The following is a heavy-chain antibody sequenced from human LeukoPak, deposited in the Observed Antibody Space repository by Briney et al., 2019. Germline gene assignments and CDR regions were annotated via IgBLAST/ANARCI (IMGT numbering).Heavy chain of an antibody. D-gene: IGHD3-3*01. CDR1: GYTFTSYG. J-gene: IGHJ5*02. V-gene: IGHV1-8*02. Sequence: ASVKVSCKASGYTFTSYGISWVRQAPGQGLEWMGWISAYNGNTGYAQKFQGRVTMTRNTSISTAYMELSSLRSKDTAVYYCARAAIFGVVLTNWFDPWGQGTLVTVSS. CDR2: ISAYNGNT. CDR3: ARAAIFGVVLTNWFDP.